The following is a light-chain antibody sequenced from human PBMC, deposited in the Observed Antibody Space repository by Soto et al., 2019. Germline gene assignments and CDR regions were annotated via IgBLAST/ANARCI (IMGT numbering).Light chain of an antibody. V-gene: IGKV1-5*01. CDR2: DAS. CDR3: QQYKSYSAHGLT. Sequence: DIQMAQSPSALFASIGDRVSVACRASQPIFTSLAWYQQKPGKAPKLLIYDASVLQTGVPSRFSGFSSGTDFTLTISGLQPDDFAPYFCQQYKSYSAHGLTFGGGTKVGIK. CDR1: QPIFTS. J-gene: IGKJ4*01.